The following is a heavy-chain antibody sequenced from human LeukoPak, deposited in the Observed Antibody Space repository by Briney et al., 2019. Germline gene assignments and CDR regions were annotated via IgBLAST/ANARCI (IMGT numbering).Heavy chain of an antibody. CDR3: VRSCAQHLINWFDP. D-gene: IGHD6-13*01. Sequence: PGGSLRLSCAASGFTFTNSWMHWVRQGPGTGLEWVSRINSDGSITNFADSVKGRFTISRDNAKNTLYLQMNSLRAEDTGVYYCVRSCAQHLINWFDPWGQGTLVTVSS. CDR1: GFTFTNSW. CDR2: INSDGSIT. J-gene: IGHJ5*02. V-gene: IGHV3-74*01.